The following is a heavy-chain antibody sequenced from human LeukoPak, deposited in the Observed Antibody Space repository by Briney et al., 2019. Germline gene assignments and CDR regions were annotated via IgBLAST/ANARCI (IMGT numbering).Heavy chain of an antibody. V-gene: IGHV3-7*01. CDR3: ARDYGYSFDY. J-gene: IGHJ4*02. CDR1: GFTFNNYW. Sequence: PGGTLRLSCAASGFTFNNYWMKWVRQAPGKGREGEATIKQEGSEKYYVDSVKGRFTISRDNAGNSLYLQMDSLRADDTAVYYCARDYGYSFDYWGQGTLVTVSS. D-gene: IGHD5-18*01. CDR2: IKQEGSEK.